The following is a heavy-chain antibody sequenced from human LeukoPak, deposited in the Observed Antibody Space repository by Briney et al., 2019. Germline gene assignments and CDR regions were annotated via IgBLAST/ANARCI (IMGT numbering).Heavy chain of an antibody. Sequence: KPSETLSLTCAVYGGSFSGYYWSWIRQPPGKGLEWIGEINHSGSTNYNPSLKSRVTISVDTSKNQFSLKLSSVTAADTAVYYCARRTPRTKYCSSTSCQSPPLSGAMDVWGKGTTVTVSS. D-gene: IGHD2-2*01. CDR1: GGSFSGYY. V-gene: IGHV4-34*01. CDR2: INHSGST. J-gene: IGHJ6*03. CDR3: ARRTPRTKYCSSTSCQSPPLSGAMDV.